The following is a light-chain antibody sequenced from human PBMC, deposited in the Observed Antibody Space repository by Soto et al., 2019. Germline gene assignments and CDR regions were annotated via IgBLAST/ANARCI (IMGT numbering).Light chain of an antibody. CDR1: NIGSKS. Sequence: SYELTQPPSVSVARGKTARITSGGNNIGSKSVHWYQQKPGQTPILVIYFDSDRPSGIPARLSGSNSGNTATLNISRVEAGDEGDYYCQVWDSSSDHVVFGGRTKLTVL. V-gene: IGLV3-21*04. CDR3: QVWDSSSDHVV. CDR2: FDS. J-gene: IGLJ2*01.